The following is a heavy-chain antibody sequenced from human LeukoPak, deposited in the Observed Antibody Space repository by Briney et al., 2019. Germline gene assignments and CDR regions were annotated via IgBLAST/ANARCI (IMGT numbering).Heavy chain of an antibody. CDR2: IYYSGST. CDR1: GGSISSGSYY. D-gene: IGHD3-3*01. J-gene: IGHJ4*02. Sequence: PSETLSLTCTVSGGSISSGSYYWSWIRQPAGKGLEWIGSIYYSGSTYYNPSLKSRVTISVDTSKNQFSLKLSSVTAADTAVYYCARREIVGFLEWATGSPYFDYWGQGTLVTVSP. CDR3: ARREIVGFLEWATGSPYFDY. V-gene: IGHV4-39*01.